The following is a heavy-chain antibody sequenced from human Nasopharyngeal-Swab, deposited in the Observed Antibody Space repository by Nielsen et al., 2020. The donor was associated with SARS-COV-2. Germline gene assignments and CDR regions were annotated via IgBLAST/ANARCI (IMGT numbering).Heavy chain of an antibody. CDR2: INCVGAA. CDR3: AKAPLSWNDRLDL. CDR1: ALTLNNYA. J-gene: IGHJ5*02. D-gene: IGHD1-1*01. Sequence: GGSLRRSCAAPALTLNNYAVAWVRRAQGKGLEWLSGINCVGAAYYADDVKGRFTVSRDYSNDTVSLQMDGLRVEDTAVYYCAKAPLSWNDRLDLWGQGTLVTVSS. V-gene: IGHV3-23*01.